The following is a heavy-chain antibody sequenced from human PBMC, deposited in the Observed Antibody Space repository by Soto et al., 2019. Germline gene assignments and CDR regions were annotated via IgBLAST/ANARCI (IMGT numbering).Heavy chain of an antibody. V-gene: IGHV3-30*18. J-gene: IGHJ4*02. Sequence: QVQLVESGGGVVQPGRSLRLSCAASGFTFSSYGMHWVRQAPGKGLEWVAVISYDGSNKYYADSVKGRFTISRDNSKNTRYLKMNSLRAEDTAVYSGAKDRGYGFDYWGQGTLVTVSS. CDR1: GFTFSSYG. CDR3: AKDRGYGFDY. CDR2: ISYDGSNK. D-gene: IGHD5-18*01.